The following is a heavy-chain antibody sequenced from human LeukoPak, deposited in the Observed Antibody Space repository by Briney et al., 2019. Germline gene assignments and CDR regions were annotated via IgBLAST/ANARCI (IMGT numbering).Heavy chain of an antibody. CDR1: GGTFSSYA. CDR2: IIAIFGTA. CDR3: ARDGQQLVTSYYYYYMDV. D-gene: IGHD6-13*01. V-gene: IGHV1-69*05. Sequence: SVKVSCKASGGTFSSYAISWVRQAPGQGLEWMGGIIAIFGTANYAQKFQGRVTITTDESTSTAYMELSSLRSEDTAVYYCARDGQQLVTSYYYYYMDVWGKGTTVTVSS. J-gene: IGHJ6*03.